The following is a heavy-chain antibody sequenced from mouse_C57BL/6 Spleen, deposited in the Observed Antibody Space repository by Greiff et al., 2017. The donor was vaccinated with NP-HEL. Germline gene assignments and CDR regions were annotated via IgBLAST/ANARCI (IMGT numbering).Heavy chain of an antibody. J-gene: IGHJ4*01. CDR3: TTKGITTVVATGVDY. CDR2: IDPEDGDT. D-gene: IGHD1-1*01. CDR1: GFNIKDYY. V-gene: IGHV14-1*01. Sequence: VHVKQSGAELVRPGASVKLSCTASGFNIKDYYMHWVKQRPEQGLEWIGRIDPEDGDTEYAPKFQGKATMTADTSSNTAYLQLSSLTSEDTAVYYCTTKGITTVVATGVDYWGQGTSVTVSS.